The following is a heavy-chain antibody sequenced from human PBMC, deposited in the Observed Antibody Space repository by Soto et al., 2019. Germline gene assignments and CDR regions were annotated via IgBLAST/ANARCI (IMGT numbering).Heavy chain of an antibody. CDR1: GYTFNIYG. J-gene: IGHJ4*02. CDR2: ISGYDGKT. CDR3: ARGLPSDY. Sequence: QVQLVQSVAEVKKPGASVKVSCKASGYTFNIYGITWVRQAPGQGLEWVGWISGYDGKTNYAQKYQDRVTMTTDTYTTTAYMELRGLRADDTAVYYCARGLPSDYWGQGTIVTVSS. V-gene: IGHV1-18*01. D-gene: IGHD5-12*01.